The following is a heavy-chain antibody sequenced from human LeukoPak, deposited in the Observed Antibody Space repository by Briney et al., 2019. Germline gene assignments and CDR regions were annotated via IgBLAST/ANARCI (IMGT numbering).Heavy chain of an antibody. V-gene: IGHV1-69*04. D-gene: IGHD3-22*01. CDR3: ARTAGYESSDGNPPIDFDF. CDR2: IIPILGLA. Sequence: FSVTVSCKASGDTFNNYAINWVRQAPGQGLEWVGRIIPILGLAKYAQRFQDRFTITSDKSTSTVYMEVRSLRSEDTAMYYCARTAGYESSDGNPPIDFDFWGQGTGDRL. CDR1: GDTFNNYA. J-gene: IGHJ4*02.